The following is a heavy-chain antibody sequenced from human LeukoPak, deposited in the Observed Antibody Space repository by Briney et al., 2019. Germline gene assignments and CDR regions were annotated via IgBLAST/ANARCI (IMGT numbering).Heavy chain of an antibody. CDR2: IIPILGIA. V-gene: IGHV1-69*02. CDR1: VGTFSSYT. J-gene: IGHJ6*02. D-gene: IGHD3-10*01. CDR3: ASKESLHHYYGMDV. Sequence: GASVKVSCKASVGTFSSYTISWVRQAPGQGLEWMGRIIPILGIANYAQKFQGRVTITADKSTSTAYMELSSLRSEDTAVYYCASKESLHHYYGMDVWGQGTTVTVSS.